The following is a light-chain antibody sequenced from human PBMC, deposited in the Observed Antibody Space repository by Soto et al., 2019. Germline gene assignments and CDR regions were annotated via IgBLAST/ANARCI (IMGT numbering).Light chain of an antibody. CDR3: QQYYSYPFT. J-gene: IGKJ3*01. Sequence: QLTQSPSSLSASVGDRVTITCRASQGISSNLAWYQQKPGRAPKLLIFGASTLQSGVPSRFSGSGSGTDFTLTISCLQSEDFATYYCQQYYSYPFTFGPGTKVDIK. V-gene: IGKV1-9*01. CDR2: GAS. CDR1: QGISSN.